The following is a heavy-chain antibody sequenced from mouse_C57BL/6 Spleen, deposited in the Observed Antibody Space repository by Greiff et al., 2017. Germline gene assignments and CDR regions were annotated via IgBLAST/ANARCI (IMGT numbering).Heavy chain of an antibody. J-gene: IGHJ4*01. CDR1: GFTFSDYG. Sequence: EVKLVESGGGLVKPGGSLQLSCAASGFTFSDYGMHWVRPAPEKGLEWVAYISSGSSTLYYADTVKGRFTIARANAKNTLFLQMTSLRSEDTAMYYCARGGGYAMDDWGQGTSVTVSS. V-gene: IGHV5-17*01. CDR3: ARGGGYAMDD. CDR2: ISSGSSTL.